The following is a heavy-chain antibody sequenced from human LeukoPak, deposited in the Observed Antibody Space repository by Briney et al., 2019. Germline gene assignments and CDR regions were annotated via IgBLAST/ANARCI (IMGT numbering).Heavy chain of an antibody. Sequence: SETLSLTCTVSGGSISSSSYYWGWLRQPPGKGLEWIGNIYYSGSTYYNPSLKSRVTISVDTSKNQFSLKLSSVTAADTAVYYCARGGPDYYDSSGYYGYWGQGTLVTVSS. V-gene: IGHV4-39*07. J-gene: IGHJ4*02. CDR3: ARGGPDYYDSSGYYGY. CDR1: GGSISSSSYY. CDR2: IYYSGST. D-gene: IGHD3-22*01.